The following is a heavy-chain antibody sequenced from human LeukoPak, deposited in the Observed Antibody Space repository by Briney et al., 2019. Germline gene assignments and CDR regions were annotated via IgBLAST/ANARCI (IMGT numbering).Heavy chain of an antibody. Sequence: KPSETLSLTCAVYGGSFSNYYWSWIRQPPGKGLGWIGGINHSGSTHYNPSLKSRVTISVDTSKNQFSLKLSSVTAADTAVYYCARAVGSGSFQTYYYYMDVWGKGTTVTISS. D-gene: IGHD3-10*01. V-gene: IGHV4-34*01. CDR3: ARAVGSGSFQTYYYYMDV. CDR1: GGSFSNYY. J-gene: IGHJ6*03. CDR2: INHSGST.